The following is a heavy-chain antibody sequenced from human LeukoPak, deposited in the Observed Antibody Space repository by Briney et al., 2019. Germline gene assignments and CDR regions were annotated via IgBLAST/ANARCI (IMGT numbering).Heavy chain of an antibody. CDR2: IYYSGST. CDR1: GGSISSGGYY. Sequence: SSETLSLTCTVSGGSISSGGYYWSWIRQHPGKGLEWIGYIYYSGSTYYNPSLKSRVTISVDTSKNQFSLKLSSVTAADTAVYYCARDSDCSGGSCYDYWGQGTLVTVSS. D-gene: IGHD2-15*01. J-gene: IGHJ4*02. CDR3: ARDSDCSGGSCYDY. V-gene: IGHV4-31*03.